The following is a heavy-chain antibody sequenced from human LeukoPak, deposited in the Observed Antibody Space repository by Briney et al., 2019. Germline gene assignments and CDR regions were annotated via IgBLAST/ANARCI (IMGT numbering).Heavy chain of an antibody. V-gene: IGHV1-2*06. D-gene: IGHD5-24*01. J-gene: IGHJ3*02. Sequence: ASVKVSCKASGYTFTGYYMHWVRQAPGQGLEWMGRINPNSGGTNYEQKFQGRVTMTRDTSINTAYMELSRLRSDDTAVYYCARSWMATNNDAFDIWGQGTMVIVSS. CDR2: INPNSGGT. CDR3: ARSWMATNNDAFDI. CDR1: GYTFTGYY.